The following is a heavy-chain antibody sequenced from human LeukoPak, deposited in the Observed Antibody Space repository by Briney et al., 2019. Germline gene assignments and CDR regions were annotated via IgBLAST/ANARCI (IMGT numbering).Heavy chain of an antibody. V-gene: IGHV1-46*01. D-gene: IGHD3-10*01. J-gene: IGHJ4*02. Sequence: ASVKVSCKASGYTFGTHWMHWVRQAPGQGLEWMGIINPSGDFRSYAQKFQGRVTVTRDMSTRTVYMELSDLEPEDTAVYYCARGMGYYGSGSSDYWGQGTLVTVSS. CDR1: GYTFGTHW. CDR2: INPSGDFR. CDR3: ARGMGYYGSGSSDY.